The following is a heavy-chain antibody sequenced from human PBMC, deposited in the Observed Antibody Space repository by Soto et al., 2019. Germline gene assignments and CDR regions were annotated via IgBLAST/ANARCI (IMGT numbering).Heavy chain of an antibody. J-gene: IGHJ5*02. CDR1: GGYFIDYY. V-gene: IGHV4-34*01. D-gene: IGHD6-13*01. CDR3: ARSSGSWPHNWFEP. Sequence: SVIMCDSWAVDGGYFIDYYCSWIRKHPGKGLEWIGEINHSVGTNYNPSLKSRVSMSVDTSKNQFSLNLNSVTAADTAVYYCARSSGSWPHNWFEPWGQGTLVTVSS. CDR2: INHSVGT.